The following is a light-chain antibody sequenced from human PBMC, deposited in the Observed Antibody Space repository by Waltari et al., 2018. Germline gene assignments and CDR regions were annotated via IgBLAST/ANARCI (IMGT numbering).Light chain of an antibody. CDR1: QSVSRT. V-gene: IGKV3-20*01. J-gene: IGKJ1*01. CDR3: QHYVRLPAT. Sequence: EIVLTQSPGTLSLPPGERATLSCRARQSVSRTLAWYHQKPCQAPKLLIYGASIRATGIPDRFTGSGSGTDFSLTISSLEPEDFAIYFCQHYVRLPATFGQGTKVEIK. CDR2: GAS.